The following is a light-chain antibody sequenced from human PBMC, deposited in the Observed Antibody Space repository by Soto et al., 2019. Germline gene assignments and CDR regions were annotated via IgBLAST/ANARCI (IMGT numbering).Light chain of an antibody. J-gene: IGLJ1*01. CDR3: SSYTTSTTYV. CDR1: SSDVGAYNY. Sequence: QSALTQPASVSGSPGQSIAISCTGTSSDVGAYNYVSWYQQHPGKAPKLIIYDVSNRPSGISTRFSGSKSGNTASLTISGLQAEDEADYHCSSYTTSTTYVFGTATKVTDL. V-gene: IGLV2-14*03. CDR2: DVS.